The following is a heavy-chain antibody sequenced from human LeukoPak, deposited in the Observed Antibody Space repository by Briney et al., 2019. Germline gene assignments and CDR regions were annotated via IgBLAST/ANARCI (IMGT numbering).Heavy chain of an antibody. J-gene: IGHJ4*02. CDR1: GYTFTSYY. V-gene: IGHV1-46*01. CDR2: INPSGGST. Sequence: ASVKVSCKASGYTFTSYYMHWVRQAPGQGLEWMGIINPSGGSTSYAQKFQGRVTMTEDTSTDTAYMELSSLRSEDTAVYYCATDLYYYDSSGYGYWGQGTLVTVSS. D-gene: IGHD3-22*01. CDR3: ATDLYYYDSSGYGY.